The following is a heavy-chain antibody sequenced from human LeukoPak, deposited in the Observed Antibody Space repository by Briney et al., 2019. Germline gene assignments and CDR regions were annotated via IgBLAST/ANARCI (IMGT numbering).Heavy chain of an antibody. D-gene: IGHD5-24*01. V-gene: IGHV1-3*01. CDR2: INAGNGNT. CDR3: ARLRGGSIGVDY. CDR1: GYTFTSYA. J-gene: IGHJ4*02. Sequence: ASVKVSCKASGYTFTSYAMHWVRQAPGQRLEWMRWINAGNGNTKYSQKFQGRVTITRDTSASTVYMELSSLRSEDTAVYYCARLRGGSIGVDYWGQGTLVTVSS.